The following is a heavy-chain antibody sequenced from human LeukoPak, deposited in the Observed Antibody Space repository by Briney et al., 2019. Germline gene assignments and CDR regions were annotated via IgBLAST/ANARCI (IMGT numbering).Heavy chain of an antibody. D-gene: IGHD2-2*01. V-gene: IGHV4-34*01. J-gene: IGHJ5*02. Sequence: SETLSLTCAVYGWSFNDYYWNWIRQPPGKGLEWIGEINARGDTNYNPSLKSRVTISVDTSKKQFSLRLTSMIAADTALYYCARGQVPTARGYNWFDPWGQGTLVTVSS. CDR3: ARGQVPTARGYNWFDP. CDR1: GWSFNDYY. CDR2: INARGDT.